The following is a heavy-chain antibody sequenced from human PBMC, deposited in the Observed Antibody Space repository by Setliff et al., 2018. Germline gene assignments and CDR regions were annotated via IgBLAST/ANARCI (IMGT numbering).Heavy chain of an antibody. CDR1: GYTFTTYA. CDR3: ARASRYGTPRYRGDYYMDV. CDR2: INTNTGNP. J-gene: IGHJ6*03. V-gene: IGHV7-4-1*02. D-gene: IGHD5-12*01. Sequence: ASVKVSCKASGYTFTTYAISWTRQAPGQGLEYMGWINTNTGNPSYAQGFTGRFVFSLDTSVSTAYLQISSLKAEDTAVYYCARASRYGTPRYRGDYYMDVWGKGTTVTVSS.